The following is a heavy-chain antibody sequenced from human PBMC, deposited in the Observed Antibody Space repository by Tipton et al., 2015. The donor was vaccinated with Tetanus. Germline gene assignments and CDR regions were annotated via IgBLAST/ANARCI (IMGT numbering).Heavy chain of an antibody. J-gene: IGHJ6*02. Sequence: GLVKPSQTLSLTCNVSGGLITTGGYSWGWIRQPPGQGLEWLGYIYQTDSTYYNPSVRSRLTLSLQRSKNQVSRKLSSVTAADTAVYYCARATPSGSYFVRYYSMDVWGQGTTVVVSS. CDR3: ARATPSGSYFVRYYSMDV. D-gene: IGHD3-22*01. CDR2: IYQTDST. V-gene: IGHV4-30-2*01. CDR1: GGLITTGGYS.